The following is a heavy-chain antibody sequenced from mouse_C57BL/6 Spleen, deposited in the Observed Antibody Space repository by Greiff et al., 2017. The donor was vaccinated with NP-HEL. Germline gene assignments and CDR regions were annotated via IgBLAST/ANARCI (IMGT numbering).Heavy chain of an antibody. Sequence: QVPLPPPWAALVQPVASVPLSCNASCYTFTRSLLTFVLPMPVHFLYWIGDIYPGSGSTNYNEKFKSKATLTVDTSSSTAYMQLSSLTSEDSAVYYCARVGYDYGGYWGQGTTLTVSS. V-gene: IGHV1-55*01. CDR1: CYTFTRSL. CDR3: ARVGYDYGGY. J-gene: IGHJ2*01. D-gene: IGHD2-4*01. CDR2: IYPGSGST.